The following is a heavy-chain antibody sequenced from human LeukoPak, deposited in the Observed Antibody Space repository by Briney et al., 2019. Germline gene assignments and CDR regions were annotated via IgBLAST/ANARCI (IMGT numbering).Heavy chain of an antibody. CDR1: GGSFSGYY. CDR3: ARGRGDYIWGSYRYYVSYYFDY. CDR2: INHSGST. V-gene: IGHV4-34*01. Sequence: PSETLSLTCTVYGGSFSGYYWSWIRQPPGKGLKWIGEINHSGSTNYNPSLKSRVIISVDTSKNQFSLKLSSVTAADTAVYYCARGRGDYIWGSYRYYVSYYFDYWGQGTLVTVSS. J-gene: IGHJ4*02. D-gene: IGHD3-16*02.